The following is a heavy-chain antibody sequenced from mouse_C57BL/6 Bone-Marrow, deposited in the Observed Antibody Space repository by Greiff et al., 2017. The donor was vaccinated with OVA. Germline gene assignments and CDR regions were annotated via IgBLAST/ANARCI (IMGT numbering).Heavy chain of an antibody. CDR2: IYPGGGYT. CDR3: ARWDGNYEDWYFDV. J-gene: IGHJ1*03. Sequence: VKLMESGAELVRPGTSVKMSCKASGYTFTNYWIGWAKQRPGHGLEWIGDIYPGGGYTNYNEKFKGKATLTADKSSSTAYMQFSSLTSEDSAIYYCARWDGNYEDWYFDVWGTGTTVTVSS. D-gene: IGHD2-1*01. V-gene: IGHV1-63*01. CDR1: GYTFTNYW.